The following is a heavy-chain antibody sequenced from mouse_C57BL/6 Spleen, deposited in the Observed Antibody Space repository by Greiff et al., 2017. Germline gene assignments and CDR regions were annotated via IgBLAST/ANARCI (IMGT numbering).Heavy chain of an antibody. J-gene: IGHJ4*01. CDR2: IYPGSGNT. V-gene: IGHV1-76*01. Sequence: VQLQQSGAELVRPGASVKLSCKASGYTFTDYYINWVKQRPGQGLEWIARIYPGSGNTYYNEKFKGKATLTAEKSSSTAYMQLSSLTSEDSAVYCCARRSDYAMDYWGQGTSVTVSS. CDR3: ARRSDYAMDY. CDR1: GYTFTDYY.